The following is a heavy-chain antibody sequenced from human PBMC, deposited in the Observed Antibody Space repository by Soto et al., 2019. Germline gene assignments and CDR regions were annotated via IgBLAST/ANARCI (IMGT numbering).Heavy chain of an antibody. CDR1: GYTFTGYY. Sequence: ASVKVSCKASGYTFTGYYMHWVRQAPGQGLEWMGIINPSGGSTSYAQKFQGRVTMTRDTSTSTVYMELSSLRSEDTAVYYCARDPPSMITFGGVIASYYGMDVWGQGTTVTVSS. CDR3: ARDPPSMITFGGVIASYYGMDV. CDR2: INPSGGST. V-gene: IGHV1-46*01. D-gene: IGHD3-16*02. J-gene: IGHJ6*02.